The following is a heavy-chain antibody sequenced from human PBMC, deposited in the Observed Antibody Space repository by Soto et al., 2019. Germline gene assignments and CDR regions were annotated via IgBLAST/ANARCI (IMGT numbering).Heavy chain of an antibody. CDR1: GYTFTSYG. CDR3: ARGDCTNGVCYTEYFQH. CDR2: ISAYNGNT. Sequence: ASVKVSCKASGYTFTSYGISWVRLAPGQGLEWMGWISAYNGNTNYAQKLQGRVTMTTDTSTSTAYMELRSLRSDDTAVYYCARGDCTNGVCYTEYFQHWGQGTLVTVSS. D-gene: IGHD2-8*01. V-gene: IGHV1-18*01. J-gene: IGHJ1*01.